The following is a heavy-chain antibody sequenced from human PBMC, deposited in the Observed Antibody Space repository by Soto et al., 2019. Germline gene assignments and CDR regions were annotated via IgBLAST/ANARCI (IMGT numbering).Heavy chain of an antibody. J-gene: IGHJ6*02. V-gene: IGHV1-58*02. CDR2: IVVGSGNT. D-gene: IGHD5-18*01. Sequence: SVKVSGKASGFTFTSSAMQWVRQARGQRLEWIGWIVVGSGNTNYAQKFQERVTITRDMSTSTAYMELSSLRSEDTAVYYCAAEGYSYGSYYYYYGMDVWGQGTTVTASS. CDR1: GFTFTSSA. CDR3: AAEGYSYGSYYYYYGMDV.